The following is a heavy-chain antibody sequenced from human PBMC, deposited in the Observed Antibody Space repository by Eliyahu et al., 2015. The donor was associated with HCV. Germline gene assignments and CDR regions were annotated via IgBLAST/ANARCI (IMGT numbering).Heavy chain of an antibody. Sequence: QLRLQESGPGLVRPSGTLSLTCTVSGDSIDGEFWTWVRQSPERGLEWIAYVHSSGSTRSNPSLESRVTISMDTVKNQFSLRLTSVTTADTARYFCARAIGRFYGSKTYWAYYMDVWGKGTTVTVSS. CDR2: VHSSGST. CDR1: GDSIDGEF. D-gene: IGHD3-10*01. V-gene: IGHV4-59*01. J-gene: IGHJ6*03. CDR3: ARAIGRFYGSKTYWAYYMDV.